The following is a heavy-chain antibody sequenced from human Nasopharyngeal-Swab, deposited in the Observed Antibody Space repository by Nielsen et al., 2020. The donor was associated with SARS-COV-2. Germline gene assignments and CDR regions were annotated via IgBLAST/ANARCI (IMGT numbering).Heavy chain of an antibody. CDR1: GFTVSSNY. J-gene: IGHJ4*02. Sequence: ALRLSCAASGFTVSSNYMSWVRQAPGKGLEWVSVIYSGGSTYYADSVKGRFTISRDNSKNTLYLQMNSLRAEDTAVYYCARDGSGYSYGLLDYWGQGTLVTVSS. V-gene: IGHV3-66*01. CDR3: ARDGSGYSYGLLDY. D-gene: IGHD5-18*01. CDR2: IYSGGST.